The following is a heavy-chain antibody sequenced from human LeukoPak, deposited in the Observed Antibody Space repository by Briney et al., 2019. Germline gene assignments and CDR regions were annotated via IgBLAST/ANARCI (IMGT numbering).Heavy chain of an antibody. CDR3: ARDHNYAFDN. J-gene: IGHJ4*02. CDR2: VGISSGNT. Sequence: GRSLRLSCAASGFMLSDYSMNWVRQPPGDGLGWISYVGISSGNTKYAVSVKGRFSIYGDSAKNSVHLQMNNLRVEDTALYYCARDHNYAFDNWGQGTLVTVSS. V-gene: IGHV3-48*04. CDR1: GFMLSDYS. D-gene: IGHD4-11*01.